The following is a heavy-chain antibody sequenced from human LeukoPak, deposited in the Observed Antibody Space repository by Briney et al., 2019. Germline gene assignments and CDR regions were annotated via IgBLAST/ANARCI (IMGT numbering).Heavy chain of an antibody. V-gene: IGHV4-61*01. CDR3: ARTQVGAFDY. D-gene: IGHD1-26*01. Sequence: PSETLSLTCAVSGYSISSGYYWSWIRQPPGKGLEWITYIFYSGSTNYNPSLKSRVTISVDTSKSQFSLKLSSVTAADTAVYYCARTQVGAFDYWGQGTLVTVSS. CDR1: GYSISSGYY. J-gene: IGHJ4*02. CDR2: IFYSGST.